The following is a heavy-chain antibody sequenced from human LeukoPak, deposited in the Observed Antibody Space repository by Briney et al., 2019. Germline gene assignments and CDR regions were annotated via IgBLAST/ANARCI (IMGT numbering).Heavy chain of an antibody. CDR2: ISGSGGST. CDR3: ANLSGIRGTHLVISD. D-gene: IGHD3-9*01. Sequence: PGGSLRLSCAASGFTFSSYAMSWVRQAPGKGLEWVSAISGSGGSTYYADSVKGRFTISRANSKNTLYLLMNSLRAEDTAVYFCANLSGIRGTHLVISDWGQGTLVTVSS. V-gene: IGHV3-23*01. CDR1: GFTFSSYA. J-gene: IGHJ4*02.